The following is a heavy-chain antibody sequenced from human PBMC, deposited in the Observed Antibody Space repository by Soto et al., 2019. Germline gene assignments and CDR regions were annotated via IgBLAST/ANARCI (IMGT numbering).Heavy chain of an antibody. J-gene: IGHJ4*02. CDR1: GFTFSSYG. CDR3: ARAARAGYSSSPGVY. D-gene: IGHD6-13*01. V-gene: IGHV3-33*01. CDR2: IWYYGSNK. Sequence: QVQLVESGGGVVQPGRSLRLSCAASGFTFSSYGMHWVRQAPGKGLEWVAVIWYYGSNKYYADSVKGRFTISRDNSKNTLYLQMNSLRAEDTAVYYCARAARAGYSSSPGVYWGQGTLVTVSS.